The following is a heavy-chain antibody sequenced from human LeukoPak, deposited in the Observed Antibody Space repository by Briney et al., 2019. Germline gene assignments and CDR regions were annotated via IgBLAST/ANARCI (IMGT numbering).Heavy chain of an antibody. CDR1: GYIFTGYY. J-gene: IGHJ4*02. D-gene: IGHD1-14*01. CDR2: INPNNGGT. V-gene: IGHV1-2*06. Sequence: ASVKVSCKASGYIFTGYYMHWVRQAPGQGLEWMGRINPNNGGTNYAQKFQGRVTMTRDTSISTACMELSSLRSDDTAVYFCARDREPLGYWGQGTLVTVSS. CDR3: ARDREPLGY.